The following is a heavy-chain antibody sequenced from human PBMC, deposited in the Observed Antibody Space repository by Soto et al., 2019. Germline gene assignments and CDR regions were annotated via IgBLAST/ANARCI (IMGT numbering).Heavy chain of an antibody. Sequence: GGSLRLSCAASGFTFSSYSMNWVRQAPGKGLEWVSSISSSSSYIYYADSVKGRFTISRDNAKNSLYLQMNSLRAEDTAVYYCARAHTYYDILTGYYLYGMDVWGQGTTVTVSS. CDR1: GFTFSSYS. D-gene: IGHD3-9*01. V-gene: IGHV3-21*01. CDR2: ISSSSSYI. CDR3: ARAHTYYDILTGYYLYGMDV. J-gene: IGHJ6*02.